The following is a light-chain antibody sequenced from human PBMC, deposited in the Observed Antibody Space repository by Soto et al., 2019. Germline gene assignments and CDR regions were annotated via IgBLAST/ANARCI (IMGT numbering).Light chain of an antibody. V-gene: IGKV3-15*01. CDR3: QQYNNWPRT. J-gene: IGKJ1*01. Sequence: EIVMTQSPATLSVSPGERATLSCRASQSVSSKLAWYQQKPGQAPRLLIYGASTWATGIPARFSGSGSGTEFTLTISSLQSEDFAVYYCQQYNNWPRTFGQGTKVEIK. CDR1: QSVSSK. CDR2: GAS.